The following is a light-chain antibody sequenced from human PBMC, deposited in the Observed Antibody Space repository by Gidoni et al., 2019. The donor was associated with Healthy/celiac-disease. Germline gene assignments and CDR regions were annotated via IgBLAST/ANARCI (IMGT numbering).Light chain of an antibody. Sequence: AIQLTQSPSSLSASVGDRVTINCRASQGISSALAWYHQKPGKAPKLLIYDASSLESGVPSRFSVSGSGTDFTLTISSLQPEDFATYYCQQFNSYPLFGGGTKVEIK. CDR2: DAS. CDR1: QGISSA. CDR3: QQFNSYPL. J-gene: IGKJ4*01. V-gene: IGKV1-13*02.